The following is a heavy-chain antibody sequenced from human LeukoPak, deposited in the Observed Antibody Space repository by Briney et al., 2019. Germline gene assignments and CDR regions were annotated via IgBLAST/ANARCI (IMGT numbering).Heavy chain of an antibody. V-gene: IGHV1-69*05. CDR1: GGTFSSYA. J-gene: IGHJ4*02. CDR3: ARGSIAVATFDY. CDR2: IIPIFGTA. D-gene: IGHD6-19*01. Sequence: SVKLSCTASGGTFSSYAISWVRQAPGQGLEWMGRIIPIFGTANYAQKFQGRVTITTDESTSTAYMELSSLRSEDTAVYYCARGSIAVATFDYWGQGTLVTVSS.